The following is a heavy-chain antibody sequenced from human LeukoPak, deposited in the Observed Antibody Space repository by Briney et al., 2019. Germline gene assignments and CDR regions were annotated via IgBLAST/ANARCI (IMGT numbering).Heavy chain of an antibody. CDR2: IYHSGST. Sequence: SETLSLTCTVSGGSISSSSYYWGWIRQPPGKGLEWIGEIYHSGSTNYNPSLKNRVTVSLDKSNNQLSLRLTSVTAADTAIYYCAREGLSGTYADAFDLWGRGTVVIVSS. CDR1: GGSISSSSYY. J-gene: IGHJ3*01. CDR3: AREGLSGTYADAFDL. D-gene: IGHD1-26*01. V-gene: IGHV4-39*07.